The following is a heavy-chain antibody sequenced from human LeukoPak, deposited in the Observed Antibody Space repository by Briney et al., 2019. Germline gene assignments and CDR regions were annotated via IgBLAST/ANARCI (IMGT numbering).Heavy chain of an antibody. CDR3: ASASRYGGNHDY. J-gene: IGHJ4*02. CDR2: IYYSGST. D-gene: IGHD4-23*01. Sequence: SETLSLTCTVSGGSISSSSYDWGWIRQPPGKGLEWIGSIYYSGSTYYNPSLKSRVTISVDTSKNQFSLKLSSVTAADTAVYYCASASRYGGNHDYWGQGTLVTVSS. CDR1: GGSISSSSYD. V-gene: IGHV4-39*01.